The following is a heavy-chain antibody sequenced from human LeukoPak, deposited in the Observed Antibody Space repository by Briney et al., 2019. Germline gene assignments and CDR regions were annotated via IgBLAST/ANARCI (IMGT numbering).Heavy chain of an antibody. V-gene: IGHV1-18*01. CDR1: GYTLTSYG. Sequence: GASVKVSCKASGYTLTSYGINWMRQAPGQGLEWLGWISTQTGNTDFAQKVQGRLTLTTDRSTNTAYMGLRSLTSDDTAVYYCARGAYGDKWGQGTMVTVSS. CDR2: ISTQTGNT. D-gene: IGHD4-17*01. J-gene: IGHJ4*02. CDR3: ARGAYGDK.